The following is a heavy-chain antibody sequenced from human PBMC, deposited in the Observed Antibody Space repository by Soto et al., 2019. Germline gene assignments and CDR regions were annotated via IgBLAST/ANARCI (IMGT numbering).Heavy chain of an antibody. CDR2: INPILTIS. D-gene: IGHD3-10*01. V-gene: IGHV1-69*02. CDR3: ATSYGSGYRAFDY. Sequence: QVQLVQSGAEVKKPGSSVRVSCRTSGDTFTFYSINWVRQAPGLGLEWMGRINPILTISNYAQRFQGRVTMTADKSTRTAYMELSSLRSEDTAMYYCATSYGSGYRAFDYWGQGALVTVSS. CDR1: GDTFTFYS. J-gene: IGHJ4*02.